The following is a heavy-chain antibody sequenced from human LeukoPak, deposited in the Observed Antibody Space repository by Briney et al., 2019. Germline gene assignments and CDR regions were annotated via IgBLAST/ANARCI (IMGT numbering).Heavy chain of an antibody. CDR1: GGSINSYY. D-gene: IGHD2-2*01. CDR3: VKSNSRYQPWTLDI. J-gene: IGHJ3*02. Sequence: PSETLSLTCTVSGGSINSYYWNWIRQPPGKGLEWIGYIYYSGSTNYNPSLKSRVTISVDTSKNQFSLKLSSVTAADTAMYYCVKSNSRYQPWTLDIWGRGTMVTVSS. V-gene: IGHV4-59*01. CDR2: IYYSGST.